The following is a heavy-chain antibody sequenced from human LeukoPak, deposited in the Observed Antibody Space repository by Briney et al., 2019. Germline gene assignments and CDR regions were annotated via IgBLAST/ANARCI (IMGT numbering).Heavy chain of an antibody. V-gene: IGHV4-61*02. CDR3: ARDLHELELCYFDS. J-gene: IGHJ4*02. CDR2: IYTSGGT. CDR1: GDSISSGSFY. D-gene: IGHD1-7*01. Sequence: SETLSLTCTVSGDSISSGSFYWSWIRQPAGKGLEWIGRIYTSGGTDYNPSLKSRVTISVDTSKNQFSLKLSSVTAADTAVYYCARDLHELELCYFDSWGQGTLVIVSS.